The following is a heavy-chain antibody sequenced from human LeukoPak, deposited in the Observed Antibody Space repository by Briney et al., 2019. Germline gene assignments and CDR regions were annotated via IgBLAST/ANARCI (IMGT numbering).Heavy chain of an antibody. J-gene: IGHJ6*03. CDR2: ISSSSSYI. D-gene: IGHD6-19*01. CDR1: GFTFSTYN. CDR3: ARGRKYSSGWYGSGYYYYMDV. V-gene: IGHV3-21*01. Sequence: PGGSLRLSCAASGFTFSTYNMNWVRQAPGKGLEWVSSISSSSSYIYYADSVKGRFTISRDNSKNTLYLQMNSLRAEDTAVYYCARGRKYSSGWYGSGYYYYMDVWGKGTTVTVSS.